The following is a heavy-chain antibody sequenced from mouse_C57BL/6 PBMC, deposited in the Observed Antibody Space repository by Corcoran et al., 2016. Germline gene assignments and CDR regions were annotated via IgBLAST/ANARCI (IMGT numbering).Heavy chain of an antibody. D-gene: IGHD1-2*01. CDR3: ARSEFIYAMDY. V-gene: IGHV9-3*01. CDR2: INTYSGVP. Sequence: QIQLVQSGPELKKPGETVKISCKASGYTFTTYGMSWVKQAPGKGLKWMGWINTYSGVPTYADDFKGRFAFSLETSASTAYLQINNLKNEDTATYFCARSEFIYAMDYWGQGTSVTVSS. J-gene: IGHJ4*01. CDR1: GYTFTTYG.